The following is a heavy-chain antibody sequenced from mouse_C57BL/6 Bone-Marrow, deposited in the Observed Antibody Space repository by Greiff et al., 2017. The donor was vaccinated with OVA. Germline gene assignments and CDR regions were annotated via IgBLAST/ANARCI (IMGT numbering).Heavy chain of an antibody. CDR2: INPNNGGT. CDR3: AIRRITPFAY. CDR1: GYTFTDYY. Sequence: VQLKQSGPELVKPGASVKISCKASGYTFTDYYMNWVKKSHGKSLEWIGDINPNNGGTSYNQKFKGKATLTVDKSSSTAYMELRSLTSEDSAVYYCAIRRITPFAYWGQGTLVTVSA. J-gene: IGHJ3*01. V-gene: IGHV1-26*01. D-gene: IGHD1-1*01.